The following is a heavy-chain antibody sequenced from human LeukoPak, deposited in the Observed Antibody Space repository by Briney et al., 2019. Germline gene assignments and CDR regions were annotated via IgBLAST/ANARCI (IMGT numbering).Heavy chain of an antibody. D-gene: IGHD3-9*01. CDR2: IIPIFGTA. Sequence: GASVKVSCKASGGTFSSYAISWVRQAPGQGLEWMGGIIPIFGTANYAQKFQGRVTITADESTSTAYMELSSLRSEDTAVYYCARAMRYFDWLLLGYWGQGTLVTVSS. V-gene: IGHV1-69*13. CDR1: GGTFSSYA. J-gene: IGHJ4*02. CDR3: ARAMRYFDWLLLGY.